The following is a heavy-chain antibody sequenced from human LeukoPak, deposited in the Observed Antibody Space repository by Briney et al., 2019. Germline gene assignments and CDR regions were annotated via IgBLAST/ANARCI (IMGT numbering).Heavy chain of an antibody. Sequence: ASVKVSCKASGYTFTGYYMHWVRQAPGQGLEWMGWINPNSGGTNYAQKFQGWVTMTRDTSASTVYMELSSLRSEDTAVYYCARAVGGYFDYWGQGTLVTVSS. CDR3: ARAVGGYFDY. CDR1: GYTFTGYY. V-gene: IGHV1-2*04. J-gene: IGHJ4*02. CDR2: INPNSGGT. D-gene: IGHD3-10*01.